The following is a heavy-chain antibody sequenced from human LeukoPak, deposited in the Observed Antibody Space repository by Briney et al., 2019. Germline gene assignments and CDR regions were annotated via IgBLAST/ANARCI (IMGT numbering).Heavy chain of an antibody. V-gene: IGHV4-59*01. CDR1: GGSISSYY. Sequence: SETLSLTCTVSGGSISSYYWSWIRQPPGKGLEWIGYIYYSGSTNYNPSLKSRVTMSVDTSKNQFSLKVNSVTAADTAVYYCARSRSGYPHYYYHGMDVWGQGTTVTVSS. CDR3: ARSRSGYPHYYYHGMDV. CDR2: IYYSGST. J-gene: IGHJ6*02. D-gene: IGHD3-3*01.